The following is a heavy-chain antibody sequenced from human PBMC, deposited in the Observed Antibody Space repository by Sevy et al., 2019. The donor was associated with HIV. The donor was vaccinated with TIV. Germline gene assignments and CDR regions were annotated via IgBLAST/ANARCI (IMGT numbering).Heavy chain of an antibody. CDR1: GFTFDDYA. CDR2: ITRNSYEAYGGAT. J-gene: IGHJ4*02. CDR3: TRGLATADTPEYYFDY. Sequence: GGSLRLSCTTSGFTFDDYAMSWFRQAPGKGLEWVAFITRNSYEAYGGATDYGASVKGRFIILRDDSKSIAYLQMNSLTTEDTGVYYCTRGLATADTPEYYFDYWGQGTLVTVSS. V-gene: IGHV3-49*03. D-gene: IGHD5-12*01.